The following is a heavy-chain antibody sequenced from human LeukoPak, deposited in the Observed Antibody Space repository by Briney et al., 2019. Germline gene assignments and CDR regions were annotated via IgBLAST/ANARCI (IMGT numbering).Heavy chain of an antibody. CDR3: ARQLGGSWVNDY. V-gene: IGHV4-39*01. J-gene: IGHJ4*02. Sequence: PSQTLSLTCTVSDASISSRYFYWSWLRHPSGKGLEGIGNVVHSGSTHYSPSLKSRVTISVDTSRQQCSLRLSAATAADTAVYYCARQLGGSWVNDYWGQGTLVTVSS. CDR1: DASISSRYFY. CDR2: VVHSGST. D-gene: IGHD1-26*01.